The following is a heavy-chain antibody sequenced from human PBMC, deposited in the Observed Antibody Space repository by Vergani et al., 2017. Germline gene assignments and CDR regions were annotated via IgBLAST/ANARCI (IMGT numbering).Heavy chain of an antibody. V-gene: IGHV1-46*01. J-gene: IGHJ6*03. D-gene: IGHD3-3*01. CDR1: GYTFTGYY. Sequence: QVQLVQSGAEVKKPGASVKVSCKASGYTFTGYYMHWVRQAPGQGLEWMGIINPSGGSTTYAQRFQGRVTMTRDTSTSTVYMELSSLRSEDTALYYCAKDINDFWSGYYYMDVWGKGTTVTVSS. CDR2: INPSGGST. CDR3: AKDINDFWSGYYYMDV.